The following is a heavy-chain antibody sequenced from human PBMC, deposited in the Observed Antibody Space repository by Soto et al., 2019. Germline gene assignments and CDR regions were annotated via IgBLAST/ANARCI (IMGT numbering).Heavy chain of an antibody. Sequence: SVKVSCKASGGTFSSYAISWVRQAPGQGLEWMGGIIPIFGTANYAQKFQGRVTITADKSTSTAYMELSSLRSEDTAVYYCARDRGSYYNFDYWGQGTLVTVSS. J-gene: IGHJ4*02. V-gene: IGHV1-69*06. CDR2: IIPIFGTA. CDR3: ARDRGSYYNFDY. D-gene: IGHD1-26*01. CDR1: GGTFSSYA.